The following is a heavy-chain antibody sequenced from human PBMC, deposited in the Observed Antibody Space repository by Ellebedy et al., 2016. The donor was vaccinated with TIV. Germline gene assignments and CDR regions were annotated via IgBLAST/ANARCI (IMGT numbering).Heavy chain of an antibody. D-gene: IGHD6-13*01. CDR1: GGSMISYY. J-gene: IGHJ5*02. CDR2: IHHTGGT. CDR3: ARRLGSSSWYWLDP. Sequence: SETLSLTCTVSGGSMISYYWSWIRQPPGKGLEWIGYIHHTGGTNYNPSLKSRVTISADTSKNQFSLKLSSVTAADTAVYYCARRLGSSSWYWLDPWGQGTLVTVSS. V-gene: IGHV4-59*08.